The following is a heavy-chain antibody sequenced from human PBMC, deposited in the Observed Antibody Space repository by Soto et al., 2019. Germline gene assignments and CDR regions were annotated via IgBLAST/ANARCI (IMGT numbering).Heavy chain of an antibody. CDR3: VAMNDWSTNGYYRFDY. Sequence: GGSLRLSCTASGFTFNNYAMHWVRQAPGKGLEWVAVISYDGTAKYYADSVKGRFTISRDNSKNTLYLQMSSLRADDTALFYCVAMNDWSTNGYYRFDYWGQGTPVTASS. CDR2: ISYDGTAK. J-gene: IGHJ4*02. D-gene: IGHD2-8*01. CDR1: GFTFNNYA. V-gene: IGHV3-30-3*01.